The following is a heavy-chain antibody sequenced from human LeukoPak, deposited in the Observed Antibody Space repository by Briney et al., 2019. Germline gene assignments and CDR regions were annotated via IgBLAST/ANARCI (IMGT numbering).Heavy chain of an antibody. Sequence: SETLSLTCTVSGGSISSGNYYWSWIRQPAGKGLEWIGRIYASGSTNYNPSLKSRVTISVDTSKNQFSLKLSSVTAADTAVYYCAREWGSSYYFDYWGQGTLVTVSS. CDR2: IYASGST. CDR1: GGSISSGNYY. CDR3: AREWGSSYYFDY. V-gene: IGHV4-61*02. J-gene: IGHJ4*02. D-gene: IGHD3-16*01.